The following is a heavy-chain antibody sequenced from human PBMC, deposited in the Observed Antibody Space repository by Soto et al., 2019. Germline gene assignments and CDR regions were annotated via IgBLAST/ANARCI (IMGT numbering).Heavy chain of an antibody. CDR1: GGSISSGNYY. V-gene: IGHV4-31*03. D-gene: IGHD3-10*01. J-gene: IGHJ6*02. Sequence: QVQLQESGPGLVKPSQTLSLTCTVSGGSISSGNYYWSWVRQHPGKGLEWIGYIYYSGSTFYNPSLKSRVTLSVDTSTNQSSLKLSSVTAADTAVYYCARDRGDGYNPYYYYGMDVWGQGTTVTVSS. CDR2: IYYSGST. CDR3: ARDRGDGYNPYYYYGMDV.